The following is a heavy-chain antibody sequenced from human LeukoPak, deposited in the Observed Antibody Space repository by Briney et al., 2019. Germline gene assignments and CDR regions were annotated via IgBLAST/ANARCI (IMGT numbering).Heavy chain of an antibody. V-gene: IGHV3-30*18. CDR1: GFTFSSYG. CDR2: ISYDGNNK. J-gene: IGHJ4*02. CDR3: AKEVVATIDYVWGSYRYTGFDY. D-gene: IGHD3-16*02. Sequence: AGGSLRLSCAASGFTFSSYGMHWVRQAPGKGLEWVAVISYDGNNKYYADSVKGRFTISRDNSKNTLYLQMNSLRAEDTAVYYCAKEVVATIDYVWGSYRYTGFDYWGQGTLVTVSS.